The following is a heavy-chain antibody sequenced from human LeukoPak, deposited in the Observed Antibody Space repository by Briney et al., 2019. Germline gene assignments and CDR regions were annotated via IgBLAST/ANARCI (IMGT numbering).Heavy chain of an antibody. D-gene: IGHD3-10*01. V-gene: IGHV4-34*01. CDR3: ARLLRYYGSGSLRYDY. CDR1: GGSFSGYY. Sequence: PSETLSLTCAVYGGSFSGYYWSWIRQPPGKGLEWIGEINHSGSTNYNPSLKSRVTISVDTSKNQFSLKLSSVTAADTAVYYCARLLRYYGSGSLRYDYWGQGTLVTVSS. CDR2: INHSGST. J-gene: IGHJ4*02.